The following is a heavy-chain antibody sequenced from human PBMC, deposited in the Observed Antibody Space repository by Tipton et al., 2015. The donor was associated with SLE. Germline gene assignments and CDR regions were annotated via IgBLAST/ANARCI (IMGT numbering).Heavy chain of an antibody. CDR1: GGSISNYF. J-gene: IGHJ6*02. Sequence: TLSLTCTVSGGSISNYFWSWIRQPAGKGPEWIGRILTSGSTDYNSSLKGRVTMSVDTSKNQFSLKLTSVTAADTAVYYCARGMLTWRGAIIGVDVWGQGTSVNVSS. D-gene: IGHD2-8*01. CDR2: ILTSGST. V-gene: IGHV4-4*07. CDR3: ARGMLTWRGAIIGVDV.